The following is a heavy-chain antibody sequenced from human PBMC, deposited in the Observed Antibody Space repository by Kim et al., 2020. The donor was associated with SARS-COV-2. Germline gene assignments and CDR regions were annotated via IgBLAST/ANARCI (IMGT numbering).Heavy chain of an antibody. Sequence: SETLSLTCTVSGYSISGGYYLGWIRQPPGKGLEWIGSIYHTGSTYYNPSLKSRVTISVDTSKNQFSLKLSSVTAADTAVYYCARGANYDYVWGNNRYFDYWGQGTLVTVSS. CDR1: GYSISGGYY. CDR2: IYHTGST. V-gene: IGHV4-38-2*02. J-gene: IGHJ4*02. CDR3: ARGANYDYVWGNNRYFDY. D-gene: IGHD3-16*02.